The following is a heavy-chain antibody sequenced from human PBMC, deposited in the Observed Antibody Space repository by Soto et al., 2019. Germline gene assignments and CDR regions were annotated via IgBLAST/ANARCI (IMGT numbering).Heavy chain of an antibody. D-gene: IGHD3-22*01. CDR2: INAGNGNT. J-gene: IGHJ3*02. Sequence: RRLPRHSPEQKVEWMGWINAGNGNTKYSQKFQGRVTITRETSASTAYMELSSLRSEDTAVYYCARVGDYNDSSVEPGAFDIRAEGTMVTVPS. CDR3: ARVGDYNDSSVEPGAFDI. V-gene: IGHV1-3*01.